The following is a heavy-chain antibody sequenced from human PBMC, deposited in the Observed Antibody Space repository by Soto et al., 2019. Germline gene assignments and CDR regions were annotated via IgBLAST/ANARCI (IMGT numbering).Heavy chain of an antibody. D-gene: IGHD2-15*01. V-gene: IGHV1-3*04. Sequence: QVQFVQSGTEVKKPGASVRVSCMTSGYNFNAYFMHWVRQAPGQSLEWMGWINTANGNTKYSQKFQGRATITRDTSASTAYMQLGSLRSEDTAVYYCARKAATTATFLDYWGQGTLVTVSS. CDR3: ARKAATTATFLDY. CDR2: INTANGNT. CDR1: GYNFNAYF. J-gene: IGHJ4*02.